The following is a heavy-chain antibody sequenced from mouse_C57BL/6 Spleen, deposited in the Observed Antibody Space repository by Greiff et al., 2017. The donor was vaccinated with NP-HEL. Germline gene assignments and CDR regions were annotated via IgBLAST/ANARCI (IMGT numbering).Heavy chain of an antibody. CDR1: GYTFTSYW. V-gene: IGHV1-61*01. D-gene: IGHD1-2*01. J-gene: IGHJ2*01. CDR2: IYPSDSET. CDR3: ARGALLRNFDY. Sequence: VQLQQPGAELVRPGSSVKLSCKASGYTFTSYWMDWVKQRPGQGLEWIGNIYPSDSETHYNQKFKDKATLTVDKSSSTAYMQLSSLTSEDSAVYYCARGALLRNFDYWGQGTTLTVSS.